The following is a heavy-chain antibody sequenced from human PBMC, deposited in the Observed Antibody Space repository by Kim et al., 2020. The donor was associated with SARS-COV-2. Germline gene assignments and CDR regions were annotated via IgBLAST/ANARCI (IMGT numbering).Heavy chain of an antibody. CDR1: GFTFSNAW. V-gene: IGHV3-15*01. CDR2: IKSKTDGGTT. J-gene: IGHJ4*02. D-gene: IGHD5-12*01. CDR3: TIGGWDDSGYDWSGY. Sequence: GGSLRLSCAASGFTFSNAWMSWVRQAPGKGLEWVGRIKSKTDGGTTDYAAPVKGRFTISRDDSKNTLYLQMNSLKTEDTAVYYCTIGGWDDSGYDWSGYWGQGTLVTVSS.